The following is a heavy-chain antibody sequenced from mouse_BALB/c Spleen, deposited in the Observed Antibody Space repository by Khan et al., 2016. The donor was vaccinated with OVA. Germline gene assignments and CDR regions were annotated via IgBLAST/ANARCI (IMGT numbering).Heavy chain of an antibody. CDR1: GHAFSNYW. CDR3: AREGYDGYYRAWFAY. J-gene: IGHJ3*01. D-gene: IGHD2-3*01. V-gene: IGHV1-80*01. Sequence: QVQLQQSGAELVRPGSSVKISCKASGHAFSNYWMNWVKQRPGQGLEWIGQIYPGSGDTNYNGKFKGKATLTVDKSSSTAYMQLSSLTSEDSAVYFCAREGYDGYYRAWFAYWGQGTLVTVSA. CDR2: IYPGSGDT.